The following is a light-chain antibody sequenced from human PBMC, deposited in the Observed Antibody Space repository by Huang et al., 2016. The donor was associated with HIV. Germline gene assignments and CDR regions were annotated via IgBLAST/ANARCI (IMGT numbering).Light chain of an antibody. CDR3: QQYYISPPT. CDR1: QSVLSRPTNKTY. J-gene: IGKJ2*01. CDR2: WAS. V-gene: IGKV4-1*01. Sequence: DIVMTQSPDSLAVSLGERATINCKSSQSVLSRPTNKTYLAWYQQRPGESPTLLIYWASTRQSGVPDRLSASWSGTHFTHTISSLQAEDVAFDYCQQYYISPPTWGQGTKLEI.